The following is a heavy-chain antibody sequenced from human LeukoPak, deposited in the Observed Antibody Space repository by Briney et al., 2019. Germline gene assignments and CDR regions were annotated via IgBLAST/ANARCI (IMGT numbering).Heavy chain of an antibody. Sequence: PSQTLSLTCAVSGGSISSAGYYWSWIRQPPGKGLEWIGYIYHSGSSYYNPSLKSRVTISVDRSKNQFSLKLSSLTAADTAVYYCAKVEAYYYYGMDVWGQGTTVTVSS. CDR2: IYHSGSS. V-gene: IGHV4-30-2*01. J-gene: IGHJ6*02. CDR1: GGSISSAGYY. CDR3: AKVEAYYYYGMDV.